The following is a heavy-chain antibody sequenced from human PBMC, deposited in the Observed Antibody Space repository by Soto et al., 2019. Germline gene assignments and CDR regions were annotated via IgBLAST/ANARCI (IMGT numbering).Heavy chain of an antibody. Sequence: EVQLVESGGGLVKPGGSLRLSCAASGFTFSSYSMNWVRQAPGKGLEWVSSISSSSSYIYYADSVKGRFTISRDNAKNPRNVEMNRLRAEDTAVYYWAREGKDGYSYGFPYYYYYYGMDVWGQGTTVTVSS. CDR1: GFTFSSYS. V-gene: IGHV3-21*01. D-gene: IGHD5-18*01. CDR2: ISSSSSYI. J-gene: IGHJ6*02. CDR3: AREGKDGYSYGFPYYYYYYGMDV.